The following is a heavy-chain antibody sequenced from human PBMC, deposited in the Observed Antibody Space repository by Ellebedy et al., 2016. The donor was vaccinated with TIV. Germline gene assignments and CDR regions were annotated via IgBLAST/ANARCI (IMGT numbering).Heavy chain of an antibody. V-gene: IGHV3-21*05. J-gene: IGHJ6*02. D-gene: IGHD3-22*01. CDR2: ISSSSTDI. Sequence: GGSLRLXXAASGFTFSNYDMNWVRQAPGKGLEWVSYISSSSTDIYYPDSVKGRFTISRDNARNSLYLQVKSLRAEDTAVYYCARGGYGYGPDVWGQGTTVTVSS. CDR3: ARGGYGYGPDV. CDR1: GFTFSNYD.